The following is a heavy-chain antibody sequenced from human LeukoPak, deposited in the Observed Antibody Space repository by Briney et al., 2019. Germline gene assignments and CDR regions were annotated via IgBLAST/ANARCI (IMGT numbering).Heavy chain of an antibody. Sequence: ASVKVSCKASGYSFTRYYLHWVRQAPGQGLEWMGIIDPSDGSTSYAQKFQGRVTMTRDTATSTVYMELSSLRSEDTAAYYCARVVYSGTSRGALDYWGQGTLVTVSS. D-gene: IGHD1-26*01. J-gene: IGHJ4*02. CDR1: GYSFTRYY. CDR3: ARVVYSGTSRGALDY. CDR2: IDPSDGST. V-gene: IGHV1-46*01.